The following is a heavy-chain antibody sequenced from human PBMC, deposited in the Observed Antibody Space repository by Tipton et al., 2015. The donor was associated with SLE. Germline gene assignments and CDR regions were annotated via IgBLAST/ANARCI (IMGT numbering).Heavy chain of an antibody. CDR3: ARAVARVVYARVRAFDI. CDR2: IYLSGST. CDR1: DFSVSSSHY. Sequence: TLSLTCAVPDFSVSSSHYCGWFRQPPGKGLEWIGTIYLSGSTYYNPSLKRRVSISEDTSRNQFSLNLSSVTAADTAVYYCARAVARVVYARVRAFDIWGQGTLVTVSS. V-gene: IGHV4-38-2*01. D-gene: IGHD2-8*02. J-gene: IGHJ3*02.